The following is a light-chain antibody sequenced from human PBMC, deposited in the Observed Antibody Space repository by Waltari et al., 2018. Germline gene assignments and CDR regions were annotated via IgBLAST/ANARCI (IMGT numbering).Light chain of an antibody. Sequence: QSALTQPRSVSGSPGQSVTFSCTGTSSDVGSYTSVSWYQLHPGKVPKLILYDVDKRPSGVPDRFSGSKAGNTASLTISGLQTEDEADYYCCSYAGRYTSVFGGGTK. CDR1: SSDVGSYTS. CDR3: CSYAGRYTSV. CDR2: DVD. J-gene: IGLJ2*01. V-gene: IGLV2-11*01.